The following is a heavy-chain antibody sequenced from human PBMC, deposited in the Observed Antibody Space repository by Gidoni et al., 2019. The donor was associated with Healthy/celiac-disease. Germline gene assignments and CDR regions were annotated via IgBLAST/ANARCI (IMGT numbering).Heavy chain of an antibody. CDR3: ATSFDPYCGGDCISPLGYFQH. V-gene: IGHV3-9*01. Sequence: EVQLVESGEGLVQPGRSLRLSGAASGFTFDDYARHWVRQAPGKGLEWVSGISWNSGSIGYADSVKGRFTISRDNAKNSLYLQMNSLRAEDTALYYCATSFDPYCGGDCISPLGYFQHWGQGTLVTVSS. CDR1: GFTFDDYA. J-gene: IGHJ1*01. CDR2: ISWNSGSI. D-gene: IGHD2-21*01.